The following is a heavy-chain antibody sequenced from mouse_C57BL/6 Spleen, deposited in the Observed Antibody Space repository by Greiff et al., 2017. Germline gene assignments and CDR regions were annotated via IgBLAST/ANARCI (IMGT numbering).Heavy chain of an antibody. V-gene: IGHV1-82*01. CDR2: IYPGDGDT. J-gene: IGHJ2*01. CDR1: GYAFSRSW. CDR3: AREVQGVGYHFDY. D-gene: IGHD2-2*01. Sequence: VQLQQSGPELVKPGASVKISCKASGYAFSRSWMNWVKQSQGKGLEWIGRIYPGDGDTNYNGNFKGKATLTADKSSSTAYMQLSSLTSEDSAVYFCAREVQGVGYHFDYWGQGTTLTVSS.